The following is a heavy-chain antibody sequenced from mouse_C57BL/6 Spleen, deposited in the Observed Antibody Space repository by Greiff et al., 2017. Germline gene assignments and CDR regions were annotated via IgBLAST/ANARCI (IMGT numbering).Heavy chain of an antibody. CDR1: GYTFTSYW. CDR2: IHPNSGST. CDR3: ARDYAMDY. Sequence: QVQLQQPGAELVKPGASVKLYCKDSGYTFTSYWMHWVKQRPGQGLEWIGMIHPNSGSTNYNEKFKSKATLTVDKSSSTAYMQLSSLTSKDSAVYYCARDYAMDYWGQGTSVTVSS. V-gene: IGHV1-64*01. J-gene: IGHJ4*01.